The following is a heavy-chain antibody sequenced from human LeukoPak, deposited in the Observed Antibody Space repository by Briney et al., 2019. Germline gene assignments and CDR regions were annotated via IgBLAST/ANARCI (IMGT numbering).Heavy chain of an antibody. Sequence: SETLSLTCTVSGGSVSSTSYYWAWMRQPPGKGLEWIGSDYYSGTTYYNPSLKSRVTISVDTSKNQFSLKLSSVTAADTAVYYCARRSISGNSWDYFDYWGQGTLVTVSS. J-gene: IGHJ4*02. V-gene: IGHV4-39*07. CDR2: DYYSGTT. D-gene: IGHD4-23*01. CDR1: GGSVSSTSYY. CDR3: ARRSISGNSWDYFDY.